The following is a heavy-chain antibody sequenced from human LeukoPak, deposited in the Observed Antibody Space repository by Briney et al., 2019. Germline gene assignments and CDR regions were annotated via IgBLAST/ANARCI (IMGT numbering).Heavy chain of an antibody. CDR2: MNPNSGNT. CDR1: GYTFTSYD. J-gene: IGHJ4*02. D-gene: IGHD3-22*01. Sequence: ASVKVSCKASGYTFTSYDINWVRQATGQGLEWMGWMNPNSGNTGYAQKFQGRVTMTRNTSISTAYMELSSLRSEDTAVYYCASVPYDSSGEYFFDYWGQGTLVTVSS. V-gene: IGHV1-8*01. CDR3: ASVPYDSSGEYFFDY.